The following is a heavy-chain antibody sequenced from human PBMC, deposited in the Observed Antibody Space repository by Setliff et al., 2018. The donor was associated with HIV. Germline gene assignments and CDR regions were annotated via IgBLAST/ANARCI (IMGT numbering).Heavy chain of an antibody. CDR3: ARDQKGYSYGYFDS. J-gene: IGHJ4*02. CDR2: IYYSGST. Sequence: SETLSLTCTVSGGSISSSSYYWGWIRQPPGKGLEWIGSIYYSGSTYYNPSLKSRVTMSVDTSKNQFSLRLSSVTAADTAVYYCARDQKGYSYGYFDSWGQGTLVTVSS. V-gene: IGHV4-39*07. CDR1: GGSISSSSYY. D-gene: IGHD5-18*01.